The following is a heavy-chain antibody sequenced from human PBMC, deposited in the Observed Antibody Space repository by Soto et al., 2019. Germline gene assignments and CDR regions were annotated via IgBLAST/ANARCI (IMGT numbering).Heavy chain of an antibody. D-gene: IGHD2-8*01. J-gene: IGHJ4*02. CDR2: INHSGST. Sequence: PLVILSLTCAVYGGSFIGYYWSWISKHPGKGLEWIGEINHSGSTNYNPSLKSRVTMSIDTSRKQFSLKLSSVTAADTAVYYCARGMLSGLVNTAGVLVPTLPLWGQGTLVTVSS. V-gene: IGHV4-34*01. CDR1: GGSFIGYY. CDR3: ARGMLSGLVNTAGVLVPTLPL.